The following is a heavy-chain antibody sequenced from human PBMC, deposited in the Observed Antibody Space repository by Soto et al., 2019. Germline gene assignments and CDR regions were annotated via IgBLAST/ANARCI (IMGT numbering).Heavy chain of an antibody. CDR3: AAEGGCSGGSCPPGGYYYYYGMDV. D-gene: IGHD2-15*01. V-gene: IGHV1-58*01. CDR1: GFTFTSSA. CDR2: IVVGSGNT. J-gene: IGHJ6*02. Sequence: QMQLVQSGPEVKKPGTSVKVSCKASGFTFTSSAVQWVRQARGQRLEWIGWIVVGSGNTNYAQKFQERVTITRDMSTSTAYMELSSLRSEDTAVYYCAAEGGCSGGSCPPGGYYYYYGMDVWGQGTTVTVSS.